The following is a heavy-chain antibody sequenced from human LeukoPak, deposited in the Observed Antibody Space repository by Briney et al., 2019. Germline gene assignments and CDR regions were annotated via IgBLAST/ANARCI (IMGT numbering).Heavy chain of an antibody. Sequence: GGSLRLSCVASAFTFSDYYMIWFRQAPGKGLEWVSYISNTGSLIYYADSLKGRFTISRDNAKSSLHLQLNSLRAEDTAVYYCARGKYPGAFDVWGQGTMVTVSS. D-gene: IGHD2-2*02. V-gene: IGHV3-11*04. CDR3: ARGKYPGAFDV. CDR2: ISNTGSLI. CDR1: AFTFSDYY. J-gene: IGHJ3*01.